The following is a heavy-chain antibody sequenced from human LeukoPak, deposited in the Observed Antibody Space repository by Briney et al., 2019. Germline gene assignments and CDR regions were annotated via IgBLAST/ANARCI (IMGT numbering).Heavy chain of an antibody. J-gene: IGHJ4*02. CDR3: ARKYDSSGYIDY. V-gene: IGHV3-74*01. CDR1: GFTFSSYW. CDR2: INSDGSST. Sequence: GGSLRLSCAASGFTFSSYWMHWVRQAPGKGLVWVSRINSDGSSTSYADSVKGRFTISRDNAKNTLYLQMNSLRAEDTAVYYCARKYDSSGYIDYWGQGTLVTVSS. D-gene: IGHD3-22*01.